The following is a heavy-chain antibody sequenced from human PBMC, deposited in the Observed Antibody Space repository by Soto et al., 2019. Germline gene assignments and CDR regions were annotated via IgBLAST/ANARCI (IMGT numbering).Heavy chain of an antibody. V-gene: IGHV1-69*01. D-gene: IGHD6-13*01. J-gene: IGHJ4*02. CDR1: EGTFNSYA. CDR2: IIPYYNTL. Sequence: QAQVVQSGAEVRKPGSSVKLSCKASEGTFNSYAIAWVRQAPGQGLEWMGGIIPYYNTLNYAQKFQDRVTITADDATNTVYMELSSLRSDDTAVYFCASGARRWYPYFLDSWAQGTLVTVSS. CDR3: ASGARRWYPYFLDS.